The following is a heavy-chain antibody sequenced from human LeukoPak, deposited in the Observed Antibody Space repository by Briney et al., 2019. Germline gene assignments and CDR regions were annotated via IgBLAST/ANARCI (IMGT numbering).Heavy chain of an antibody. CDR2: IDTDGSGT. D-gene: IGHD3-3*02. J-gene: IGHJ6*02. CDR3: ARGSIPTYYYAMDV. CDR1: GFTFSNYW. V-gene: IGHV3-74*01. Sequence: GGSLRLSCAASGFTFSNYWVHWVRQAPGKGLVWVSRIDTDGSGTNYADSVKGRFTISRDNAKNTLYLPMNSLRAEDTAVYYCARGSIPTYYYAMDVWGQGTTVTVSS.